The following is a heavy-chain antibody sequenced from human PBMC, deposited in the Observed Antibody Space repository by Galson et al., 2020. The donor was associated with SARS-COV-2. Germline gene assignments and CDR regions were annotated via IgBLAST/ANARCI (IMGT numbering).Heavy chain of an antibody. J-gene: IGHJ4*02. Sequence: SGPTLVKPTQTLTLTCTFSGFSLSTSGMCVSWIRQPPGKALEWLARIDWDDDKYNSTSLKTRLTISKDTSKNMVVLRMTNMDPVDTATYYCARVDSGYVARDYWGQGSLVTVSS. V-gene: IGHV2-70*11. D-gene: IGHD5-12*01. CDR2: IDWDDDK. CDR3: ARVDSGYVARDY. CDR1: GFSLSTSGMC.